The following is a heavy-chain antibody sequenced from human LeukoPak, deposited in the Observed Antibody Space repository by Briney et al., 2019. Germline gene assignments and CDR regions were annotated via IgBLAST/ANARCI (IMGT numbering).Heavy chain of an antibody. CDR1: GGSITSGNYY. V-gene: IGHV4-39*07. CDR3: VRDKTFEVVNFFDC. D-gene: IGHD3-3*01. Sequence: SETLSITCTVSGGSITSGNYYWGWIRQPPGKGLEWIGSVYYSGSTYYNPSLKSRITVSLYTSKNQLSLKVRSVTAADTAVYYCVRDKTFEVVNFFDCWGQGTLVTVSS. J-gene: IGHJ4*02. CDR2: VYYSGST.